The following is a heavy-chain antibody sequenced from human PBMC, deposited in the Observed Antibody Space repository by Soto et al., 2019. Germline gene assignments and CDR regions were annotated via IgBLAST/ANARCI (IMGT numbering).Heavy chain of an antibody. CDR1: GFTFSSFA. V-gene: IGHV3-23*01. CDR3: AKREELYYYYGMDV. CDR2: ISGSGDTT. D-gene: IGHD1-7*01. J-gene: IGHJ6*02. Sequence: EVQLLESGGGLVQPGGSLRLSCAASGFTFSSFALNWVRQAPGKGLEWVSSISGSGDTTYYADSVKGRFTISRDNSKNTLYLQMNCLRAEDTAVYYCAKREELYYYYGMDVWGQGTTVTVSS.